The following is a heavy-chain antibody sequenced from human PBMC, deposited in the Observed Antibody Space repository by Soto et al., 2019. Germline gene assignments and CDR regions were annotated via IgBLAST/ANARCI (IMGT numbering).Heavy chain of an antibody. CDR1: GFTFSSYG. J-gene: IGHJ6*02. CDR3: ARGGEVARYYYYGMDV. Sequence: GGSLRLSCAASGFTFSSYGMHWVRQAPGKGLEWVAVIWYDGSNKYYADSVKGRFTISRDNSKNTLYLQMNSLRAEDTAVYYCARGGEVARYYYYGMDVWGQGTTVTASS. V-gene: IGHV3-33*01. D-gene: IGHD1-26*01. CDR2: IWYDGSNK.